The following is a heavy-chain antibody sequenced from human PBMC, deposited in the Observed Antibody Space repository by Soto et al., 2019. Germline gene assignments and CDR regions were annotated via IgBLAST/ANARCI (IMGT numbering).Heavy chain of an antibody. CDR2: ISSSSSYI. D-gene: IGHD3-9*01. CDR3: ARVYDKDYYYGMDV. J-gene: IGHJ6*02. Sequence: GSLSLSCAASGFTFSSYSMNWVRQAPGKGLEWVSSISSSSSYIYYADSVKGRFTISRDNAKNSLYLQMNSLRAEDTAVYYCARVYDKDYYYGMDVWGQGTTVTVSS. CDR1: GFTFSSYS. V-gene: IGHV3-21*01.